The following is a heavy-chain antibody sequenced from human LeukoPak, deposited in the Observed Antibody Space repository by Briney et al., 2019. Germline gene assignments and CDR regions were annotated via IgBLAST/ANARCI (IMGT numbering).Heavy chain of an antibody. CDR1: GYTLTELS. CDR2: FDPEDGET. V-gene: IGHV1-24*01. J-gene: IGHJ4*02. D-gene: IGHD1-26*01. CDR3: ATFSGSYLVVDY. Sequence: ASVKVSCKVSGYTLTELSMHWVRQAPGKGLEWMGGFDPEDGETFYAQKFQGRVTMTEDTSTDTAYMELSSLRSEDTAVYYCATFSGSYLVVDYWGQGTLVTVSS.